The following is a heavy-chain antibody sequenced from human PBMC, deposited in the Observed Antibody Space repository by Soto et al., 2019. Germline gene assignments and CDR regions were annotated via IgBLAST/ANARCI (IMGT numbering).Heavy chain of an antibody. V-gene: IGHV3-33*01. CDR1: GFTFSSYV. Sequence: GGSLRLSCAASGFTFSSYVMHWVRQAPGKGLEWVAVIWYDGSNKYYADSVKGRFTISRDNSKNTLYLQMNSLRAEDTAVYYCARVKDCSSTSCSYYGMDVWGQGTTVTVSS. CDR3: ARVKDCSSTSCSYYGMDV. D-gene: IGHD2-2*01. J-gene: IGHJ6*02. CDR2: IWYDGSNK.